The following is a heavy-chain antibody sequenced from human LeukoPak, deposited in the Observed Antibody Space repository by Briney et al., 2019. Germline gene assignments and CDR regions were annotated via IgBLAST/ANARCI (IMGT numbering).Heavy chain of an antibody. V-gene: IGHV4-34*09. CDR3: ARAREGHRITIFGVVIPYFDY. Sequence: SETLSLTCAVYGGSFSGYYWSWIRQPPGKGRGGMGYIYYIGSTNYNPSLKSRVTISVYTSKNQFSLKLSSVTAADTAVYYCARAREGHRITIFGVVIPYFDYWGQGTLVTVSS. CDR2: IYYIGST. J-gene: IGHJ4*02. CDR1: GGSFSGYY. D-gene: IGHD3-3*01.